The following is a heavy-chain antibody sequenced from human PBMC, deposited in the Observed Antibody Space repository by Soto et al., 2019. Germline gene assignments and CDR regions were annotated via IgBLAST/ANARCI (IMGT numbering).Heavy chain of an antibody. CDR3: VSSTSRYSSGTGTHTYFFGMEV. D-gene: IGHD3-10*01. CDR2: INDGNADT. J-gene: IGHJ6*02. CDR1: GYTFTNYA. V-gene: IGHV1-3*01. Sequence: QVHLVQSGAEVKKPGASVKVSCKASGYTFTNYAMQWVRQAPGQRLEWMGWINDGNADTKYSANFQGRVTITRDTSASTAYLELSSLRSEDTAVYYCVSSTSRYSSGTGTHTYFFGMEVWGQGTTVTVS.